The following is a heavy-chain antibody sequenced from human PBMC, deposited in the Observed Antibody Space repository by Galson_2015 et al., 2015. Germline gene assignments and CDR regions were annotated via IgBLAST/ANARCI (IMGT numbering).Heavy chain of an antibody. J-gene: IGHJ4*02. CDR2: IDSDGSSI. V-gene: IGHV3-74*01. Sequence: SLRLSCAASGFTFSSYWMHRVRQAPGKGLLWVSRIDSDGSSISYADSVKGRFTISRDNAKNTLYLQVNSLRAEDTAVYYCARDLYYDSSASLDYWGQGTLVTVSS. D-gene: IGHD3-22*01. CDR1: GFTFSSYW. CDR3: ARDLYYDSSASLDY.